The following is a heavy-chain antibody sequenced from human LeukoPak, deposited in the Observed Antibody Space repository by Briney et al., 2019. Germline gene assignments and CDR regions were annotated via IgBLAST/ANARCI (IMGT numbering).Heavy chain of an antibody. J-gene: IGHJ4*02. D-gene: IGHD1-1*01. CDR3: ARGDDVDYFDY. CDR1: GASINIYY. Sequence: SETLSLTCTVSGASINIYYWSWIRQPPGKGLEWIGYIYYSGSTNYNPSLKSRVTISVDTSKDQFSLKLSSVTAADTAVYYCARGDDVDYFDYWGQGTLVTVSS. CDR2: IYYSGST. V-gene: IGHV4-59*01.